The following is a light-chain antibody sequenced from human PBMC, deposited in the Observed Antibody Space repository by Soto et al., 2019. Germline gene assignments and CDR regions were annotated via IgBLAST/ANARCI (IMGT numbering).Light chain of an antibody. CDR3: QQYNNWPLT. V-gene: IGKV3-15*01. J-gene: IGKJ4*01. CDR1: QSVNSN. Sequence: EIVMTQSPATLSVSLGEGDTLSCRASQSVNSNLAWYQQKPGQAPRLLIYAASTRATGIPARFSGSGSGTEFTLTISSLQSEDFAVYYCQQYNNWPLTFGGGTKVEI. CDR2: AAS.